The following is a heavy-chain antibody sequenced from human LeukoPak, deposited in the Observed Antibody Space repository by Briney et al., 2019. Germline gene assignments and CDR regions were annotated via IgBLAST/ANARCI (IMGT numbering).Heavy chain of an antibody. J-gene: IGHJ5*02. D-gene: IGHD6-25*01. CDR1: GGSISSGSYY. CDR2: IYTSGST. V-gene: IGHV4-61*02. CDR3: ARAPLEAAHHVPRYNWFDP. Sequence: PSQTLSLTCTVSGGSISSGSYYWSWIRQPAGKGLEWIGRIYTSGSTNYNPSLKSRVTISVDTSKNQFSLNLTSVTAADTAVYYCARAPLEAAHHVPRYNWFDPWGQGTLVTVSS.